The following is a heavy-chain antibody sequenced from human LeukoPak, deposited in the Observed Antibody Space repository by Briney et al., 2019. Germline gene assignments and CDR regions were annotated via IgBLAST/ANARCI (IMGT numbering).Heavy chain of an antibody. V-gene: IGHV4-59*08. Sequence: SETLPLTCTVSGGSISSYYWSWIRQPPGKGLEWIGYIYYSGSTNYNPSLKSRVTISVDTSKNQFSLKLSSVTAADTAVYYCARRWYYYDSSGYYRRWYFDLWGRGTLVTVSS. CDR3: ARRWYYYDSSGYYRRWYFDL. CDR1: GGSISSYY. CDR2: IYYSGST. J-gene: IGHJ2*01. D-gene: IGHD3-22*01.